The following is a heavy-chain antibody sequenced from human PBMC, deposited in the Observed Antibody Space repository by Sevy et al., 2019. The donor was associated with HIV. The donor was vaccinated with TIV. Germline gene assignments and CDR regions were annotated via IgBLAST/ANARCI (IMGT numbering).Heavy chain of an antibody. CDR3: AKDTTSLWGYFDY. CDR1: GFSFSSYA. CDR2: VSASGATT. V-gene: IGHV3-23*01. D-gene: IGHD2-2*01. Sequence: GGSLRLSCAASGFSFSSYAMNWVRQAPGKGLEWVSAVSASGATTYYADSVKGRFTISRDNSGSTLYLQMDSLRADDTAVYYCAKDTTSLWGYFDYWGQGTLVTVSS. J-gene: IGHJ4*02.